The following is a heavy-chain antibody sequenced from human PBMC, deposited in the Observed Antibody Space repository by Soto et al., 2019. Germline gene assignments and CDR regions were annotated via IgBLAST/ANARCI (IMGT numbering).Heavy chain of an antibody. J-gene: IGHJ4*02. D-gene: IGHD1-26*01. CDR3: TTVLAWEMANKPHFDY. V-gene: IGHV3-15*07. Sequence: GGSLRLSCAASGFTFSNAWMNWVRQAPGKGLEWVGRIKSKTDGGKTDYAAPGKGRFTISRDDSKNTLYLQMNSLKTEDTAVYYCTTVLAWEMANKPHFDYWGQGTLVTVSS. CDR1: GFTFSNAW. CDR2: IKSKTDGGKT.